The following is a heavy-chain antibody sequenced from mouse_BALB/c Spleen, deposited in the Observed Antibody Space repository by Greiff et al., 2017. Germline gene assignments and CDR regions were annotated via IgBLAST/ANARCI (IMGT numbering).Heavy chain of an antibody. V-gene: IGHV5-6-3*01. CDR1: GFTFRSYG. CDR3: AREDGNYPY. J-gene: IGHJ3*01. CDR2: INSNGGST. D-gene: IGHD2-1*01. Sequence: EVQGVESGGGLVQPGGSLKLSCAASGFTFRSYGMSWVRQTPDKRLELVATINSNGGSTYYPDSVKGRFTISRDNAKNTLSLQMSSLKSEDPAMYYCAREDGNYPYWGQGTLVTVSA.